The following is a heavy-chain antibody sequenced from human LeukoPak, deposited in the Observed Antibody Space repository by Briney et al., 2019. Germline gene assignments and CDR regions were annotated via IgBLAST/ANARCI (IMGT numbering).Heavy chain of an antibody. J-gene: IGHJ4*02. CDR2: INPSGGST. V-gene: IGHV1-46*01. D-gene: IGHD5-18*01. CDR3: ARGVHNYGNFDF. Sequence: ASVKVACKASGYTFTSYYMHWVRQAPGQGLEWMGVINPSGGSTNYAQKFQGGVTMTRDTSTSTVYMELRSLRSEDTAVYSCARGVHNYGNFDFWGQGTLVTVSS. CDR1: GYTFTSYY.